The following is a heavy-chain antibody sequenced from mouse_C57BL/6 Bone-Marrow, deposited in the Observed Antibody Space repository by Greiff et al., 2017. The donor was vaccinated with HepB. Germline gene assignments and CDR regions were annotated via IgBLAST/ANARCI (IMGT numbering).Heavy chain of an antibody. D-gene: IGHD1-1*01. CDR3: ARRGIYYGRDY. J-gene: IGHJ2*01. CDR2: IDPSDSYT. CDR1: GYTFTSYW. Sequence: QVQLKQPGAELVKPGASVKLSCKASGYTFTSYWMQWVKQRPGQGLEWIGEIDPSDSYTNYNQKFKGKATLTVDTSSSTAYMQLSSLTSEDSAVYYCARRGIYYGRDYWGQGTTLTVSS. V-gene: IGHV1-50*01.